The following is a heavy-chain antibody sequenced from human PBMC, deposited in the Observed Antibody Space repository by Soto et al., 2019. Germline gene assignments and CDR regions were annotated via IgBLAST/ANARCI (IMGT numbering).Heavy chain of an antibody. CDR3: ARLAVVVPAALPRYYYMDV. Sequence: SETLSLTCAVYGGSFSGYYWSLIRQPPWKGLEWIGEINTRASTNYNPSLISRVTISVESSKNQVPPLLSSATAANTAVPYRARLAVVVPAALPRYYYMDVRGKGTTVNVPS. CDR2: INTRAST. D-gene: IGHD2-2*01. J-gene: IGHJ6*03. V-gene: IGHV4-34*01. CDR1: GGSFSGYY.